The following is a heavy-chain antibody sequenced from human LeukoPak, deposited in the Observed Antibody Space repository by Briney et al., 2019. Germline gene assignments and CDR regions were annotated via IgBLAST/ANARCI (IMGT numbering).Heavy chain of an antibody. Sequence: PGGSLRLSCAASGFTFSSFGMHWVRQAPGKGLEWVAIIWPDGSNEVYTGSVKGRFTISRDNSKNTLYLHMNSLRGEDTAMYYCARGCGGGPSCYILDYWGQGTLVTVSS. V-gene: IGHV3-33*01. CDR2: IWPDGSNE. CDR1: GFTFSSFG. CDR3: ARGCGGGPSCYILDY. J-gene: IGHJ4*02. D-gene: IGHD2-21*01.